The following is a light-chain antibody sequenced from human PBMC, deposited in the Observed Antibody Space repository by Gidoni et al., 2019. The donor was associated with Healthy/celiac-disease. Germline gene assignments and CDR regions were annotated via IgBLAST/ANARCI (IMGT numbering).Light chain of an antibody. V-gene: IGKV1D-8*01. CDR1: QCISSY. CDR3: QQYYSCPRT. Sequence: VIWMTQSPSLLSASTGDRVTISCRMSQCISSYLAWYQQKPGKAPELLIYAASTLQSGVPSRFSGSGSGTDVTLTISCLQSEDFATYYCQQYYSCPRTFGQGTKVEIK. J-gene: IGKJ1*01. CDR2: AAS.